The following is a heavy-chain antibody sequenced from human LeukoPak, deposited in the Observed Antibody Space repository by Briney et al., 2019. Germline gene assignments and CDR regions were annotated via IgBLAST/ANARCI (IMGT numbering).Heavy chain of an antibody. Sequence: SQTLSLTCAISGDSVSSNTAAWNWIRQSPSRGLEWLGRTYYRSKWYNDYAVSVKSRITINPDTSKNQFSLKLSSVTAADTAVYYCARVGSEYSGSLPRDYWGQGTLVTVSS. J-gene: IGHJ4*02. D-gene: IGHD1-26*01. V-gene: IGHV6-1*01. CDR3: ARVGSEYSGSLPRDY. CDR1: GDSVSSNTAA. CDR2: TYYRSKWYN.